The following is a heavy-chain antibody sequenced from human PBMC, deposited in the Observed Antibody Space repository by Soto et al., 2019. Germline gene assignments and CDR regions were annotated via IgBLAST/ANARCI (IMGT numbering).Heavy chain of an antibody. V-gene: IGHV1-69*01. CDR3: ARSTGYCTNGVCYYYYGMDV. Sequence: QVPLVQSGAEVKKPGSSVKVSCKASGGTFSSYAISWVRQAPGQGLEWMGGIIPIFGTANYAQKFQGRVTITADESTSTAYMELSSLRSEDTAVYYCARSTGYCTNGVCYYYYGMDVWGQGTTVTVSS. J-gene: IGHJ6*02. CDR2: IIPIFGTA. D-gene: IGHD2-8*01. CDR1: GGTFSSYA.